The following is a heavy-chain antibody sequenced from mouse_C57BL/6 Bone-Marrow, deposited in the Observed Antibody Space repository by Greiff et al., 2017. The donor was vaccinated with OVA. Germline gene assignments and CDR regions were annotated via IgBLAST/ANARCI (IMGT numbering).Heavy chain of an antibody. CDR3: TLYDGYYVPFDY. D-gene: IGHD2-3*01. J-gene: IGHJ2*01. CDR1: GFNIKDYY. CDR2: IDPEDGDT. Sequence: VHVKQSGAELVRPGASVKLSCTASGFNIKDYYMHWVKQRPEQGLEWIGRIDPEDGDTEYAPKFQGKATMTADTSSNTAYLQLSSLTSEDTAVYYCTLYDGYYVPFDYWGQGTTLTVSS. V-gene: IGHV14-1*01.